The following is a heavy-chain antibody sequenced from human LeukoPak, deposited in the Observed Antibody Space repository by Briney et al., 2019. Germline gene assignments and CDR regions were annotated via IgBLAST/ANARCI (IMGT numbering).Heavy chain of an antibody. CDR1: GFNFNSYW. Sequence: GGSLRLSCATSGFNFNSYWIHWVRQAPGKGLVWVSRINSDGSTTNYADSVKGRFTISRDNAKNTVYLQMNSLRPEDTDVFYCARDRYGDWVLGFDYWGQGALVTVSS. V-gene: IGHV3-74*01. J-gene: IGHJ4*02. CDR2: INSDGSTT. CDR3: ARDRYGDWVLGFDY. D-gene: IGHD4-17*01.